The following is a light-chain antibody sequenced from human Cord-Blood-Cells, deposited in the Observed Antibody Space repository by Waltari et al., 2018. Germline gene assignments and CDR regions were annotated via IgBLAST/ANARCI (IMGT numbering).Light chain of an antibody. CDR1: QDISNY. CDR3: QRYDNLPTPYT. CDR2: DAS. V-gene: IGKV1-33*01. Sequence: DIQMTQSPSSLSASVGDRVTITCQASQDISNYLNWYQQKPGKAPKLLIYDASNLETGVPSRFSGSGSGTDFTFTISSLQPEDIATYYCQRYDNLPTPYTFGQGTKLEIK. J-gene: IGKJ2*01.